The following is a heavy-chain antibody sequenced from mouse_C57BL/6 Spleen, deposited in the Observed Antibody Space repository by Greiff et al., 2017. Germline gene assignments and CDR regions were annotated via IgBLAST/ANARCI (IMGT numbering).Heavy chain of an antibody. CDR3: TRHYCGSRFDY. CDR1: GYTFTDYE. CDR2: IDPETGGT. V-gene: IGHV1-15*01. D-gene: IGHD1-1*01. Sequence: QVQLQQSGAELVRPGASVTLSCKASGYTFTDYEMHWVKQTPVHGLEWIGAIDPETGGTAYNQKFKGKAILTADKSSSTAYMELRSLTSEDSAVYYGTRHYCGSRFDYWGQGTTLTVSS. J-gene: IGHJ2*01.